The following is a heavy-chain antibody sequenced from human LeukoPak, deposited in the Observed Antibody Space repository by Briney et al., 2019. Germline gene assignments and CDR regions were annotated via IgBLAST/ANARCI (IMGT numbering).Heavy chain of an antibody. V-gene: IGHV3-7*01. CDR1: GFAFSSYW. J-gene: IGHJ6*02. Sequence: GGSLRLSCAASGFAFSSYWMSWVRQAPGKRLEWVANIKQDGSEKYYVDSVKGRFTISRDNAKNSLYLQMNSLRAEDTAVYYCAREGLWSPLSYYYYGMDVWAKGPRSPSP. CDR2: IKQDGSEK. CDR3: AREGLWSPLSYYYYGMDV. D-gene: IGHD5-18*01.